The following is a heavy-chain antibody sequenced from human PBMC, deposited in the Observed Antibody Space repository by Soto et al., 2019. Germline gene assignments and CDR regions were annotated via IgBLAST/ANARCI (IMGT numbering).Heavy chain of an antibody. CDR1: GFTFSVYA. CDR2: ISGSGDST. J-gene: IGHJ4*02. CDR3: AKALYGGFTY. Sequence: EVRLLESGGGLVQPGGSLRLSCAASGFTFSVYARSWVRQAPGKGLEWVLGISGSGDSTHYADSVKGRFTVSRHNSKSMLYLQTNSLRAEDTAIYYCAKALYGGFTYWGQGTLVTVSS. D-gene: IGHD3-10*01. V-gene: IGHV3-23*01.